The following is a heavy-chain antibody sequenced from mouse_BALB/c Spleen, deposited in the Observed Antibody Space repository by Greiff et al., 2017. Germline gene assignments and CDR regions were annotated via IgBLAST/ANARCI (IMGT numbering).Heavy chain of an antibody. V-gene: IGHV1-15*01. CDR3: TRGDGNYLLFAY. Sequence: QVQLKQSGAELVRPGASVTLSCKASGYTFTDYEMHWVKQTPVHGLEWIGAIDPETGGTAYNQKFKGKATLTAVKSSNTAYMELRSLTSEDSAVYYCTRGDGNYLLFAYWGQGTLVTVSA. D-gene: IGHD2-1*01. J-gene: IGHJ3*01. CDR1: GYTFTDYE. CDR2: IDPETGGT.